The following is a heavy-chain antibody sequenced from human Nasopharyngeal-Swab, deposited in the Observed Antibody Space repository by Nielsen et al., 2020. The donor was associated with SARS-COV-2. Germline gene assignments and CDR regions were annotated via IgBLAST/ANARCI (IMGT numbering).Heavy chain of an antibody. Sequence: GESLKISCQGSGYSFTSYWIGWVRQMPGKGLEWMGIIYPGDSDTSYSPSFQGQVTISADKSISTDYLQWSSLQASDTAMYYCARPRRAAADTTDAFDIWGQGTMVTVSS. CDR1: GYSFTSYW. CDR3: ARPRRAAADTTDAFDI. J-gene: IGHJ3*02. CDR2: IYPGDSDT. V-gene: IGHV5-51*01. D-gene: IGHD6-13*01.